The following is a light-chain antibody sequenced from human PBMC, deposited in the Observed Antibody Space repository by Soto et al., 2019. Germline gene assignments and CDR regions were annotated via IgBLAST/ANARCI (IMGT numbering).Light chain of an antibody. CDR2: RNY. CDR3: AAWDDSLSSGV. V-gene: IGLV1-47*01. Sequence: QSVLTQPPSASGTPGQRVTISCSGSSSSIGSNYVYWYQQFSGTVPKPLIYRNYRRPSGVPDRFSGSKSGTSASLAIRGLRSDDEADYYCAAWDDSLSSGVFGGGTKLTVL. J-gene: IGLJ3*02. CDR1: SSSIGSNY.